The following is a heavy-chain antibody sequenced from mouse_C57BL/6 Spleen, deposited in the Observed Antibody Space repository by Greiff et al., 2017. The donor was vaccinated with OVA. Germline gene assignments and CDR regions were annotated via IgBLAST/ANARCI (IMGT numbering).Heavy chain of an antibody. CDR2: IDPNSGGT. D-gene: IGHD1-1*01. CDR1: GYTFTSYW. CDR3: ARNDYYGQYYFDY. Sequence: QVHVKQSGAELVKPGASVKLSCKASGYTFTSYWMHWVKQRPGRGLEWIGRIDPNSGGTKYNEKFKGKATLTVDKPSSTAYMQLSSLTSEDSAVYYCARNDYYGQYYFDYWGQGTTLTVSS. J-gene: IGHJ2*01. V-gene: IGHV1-72*01.